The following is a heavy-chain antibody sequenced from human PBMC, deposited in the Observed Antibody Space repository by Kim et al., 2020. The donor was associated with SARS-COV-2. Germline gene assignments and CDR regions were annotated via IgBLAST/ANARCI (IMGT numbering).Heavy chain of an antibody. D-gene: IGHD2-8*02. Sequence: IDYADSVKGRFTSSRDFDKNSLYLQMNSLRVDDTALYYCGKDLVPGGLDVWGQGTTGTVSS. CDR2: I. V-gene: IGHV3-9*01. CDR3: GKDLVPGGLDV. J-gene: IGHJ6*02.